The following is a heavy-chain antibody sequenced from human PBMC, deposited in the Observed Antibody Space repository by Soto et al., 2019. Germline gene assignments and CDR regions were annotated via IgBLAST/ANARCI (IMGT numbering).Heavy chain of an antibody. CDR1: GFTFSSYG. V-gene: IGHV3-33*01. Sequence: QVQVVESGGGVVQPGRSLRLSCAASGFTFSSYGMHWVRQAPGKGLEWVAVIWSDGSNKYYADSLKGRFIVSRDNSKNTLYLQMNSLRADDTAVYYCARESWRGGSCYSPYYYYYGMDVWGQGTTVIVSS. CDR3: ARESWRGGSCYSPYYYYYGMDV. CDR2: IWSDGSNK. D-gene: IGHD2-15*01. J-gene: IGHJ6*02.